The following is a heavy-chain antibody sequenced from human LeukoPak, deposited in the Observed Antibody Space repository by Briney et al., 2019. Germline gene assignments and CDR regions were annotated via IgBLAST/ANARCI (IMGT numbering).Heavy chain of an antibody. CDR2: IYSSGST. CDR3: ARHKLGFGELLEAFDY. D-gene: IGHD3-10*01. Sequence: SETLSLTCNVSGGSIRGYYWSWIRQSPEKGLEWIGYIYSSGSTNYNPSLKSRVTMSVDTSKNQLSLKLSSVTAADTAVYYCARHKLGFGELLEAFDYWGQGTLVTVSS. J-gene: IGHJ4*02. V-gene: IGHV4-59*08. CDR1: GGSIRGYY.